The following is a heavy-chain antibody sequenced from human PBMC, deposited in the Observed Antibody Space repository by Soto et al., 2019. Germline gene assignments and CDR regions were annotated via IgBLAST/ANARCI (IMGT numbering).Heavy chain of an antibody. J-gene: IGHJ6*04. CDR1: GFSLCTGGVG. Sequence: QITLKESSPTLVNPTQTLTLTCSFSGFSLCTGGVGVGWIRQPPGKALEWLALLYWDDTRRYNPSLKNTLTIAKDTSENQVVLTVTDMGPVDTGTYFCAHYTTDTYFDVWGKGATVTVSS. CDR2: LYWDDTR. V-gene: IGHV2-5*02. D-gene: IGHD1-1*01. CDR3: AHYTTDTYFDV.